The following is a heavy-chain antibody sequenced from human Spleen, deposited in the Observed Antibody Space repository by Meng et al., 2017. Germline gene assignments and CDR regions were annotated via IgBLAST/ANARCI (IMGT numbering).Heavy chain of an antibody. Sequence: QPQLQESGPGLVKPSEALSLTCSVSGGSISTSGYYWGWIRQSPGKGLEWIGSIGHSGFTYYTPSLKSRVAVSLDTSKSQFSLMLTSVTAADTAVYYCARGGMSPTVMSDYWGQGTLVTVSS. V-gene: IGHV4-39*01. CDR2: IGHSGFT. J-gene: IGHJ4*02. D-gene: IGHD4-11*01. CDR1: GGSISTSGYY. CDR3: ARGGMSPTVMSDY.